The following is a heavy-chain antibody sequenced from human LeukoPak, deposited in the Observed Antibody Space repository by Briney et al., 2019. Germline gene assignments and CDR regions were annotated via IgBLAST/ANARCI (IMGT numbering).Heavy chain of an antibody. CDR2: ISPSGTTI. Sequence: GSLRLSCAASGFTFSSYEMNWVRQAPGKGLEWVSYISPSGTTIYYADSVKGRFTISRDNAKNSLYLQMNSLRAEDTAVYHCAKDLSLLRWLRGFDLWGRGTPVTVSS. J-gene: IGHJ2*01. D-gene: IGHD5-24*01. V-gene: IGHV3-48*03. CDR3: AKDLSLLRWLRGFDL. CDR1: GFTFSSYE.